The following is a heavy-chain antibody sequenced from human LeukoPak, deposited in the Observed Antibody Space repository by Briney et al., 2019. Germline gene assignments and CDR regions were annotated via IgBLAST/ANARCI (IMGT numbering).Heavy chain of an antibody. V-gene: IGHV3-66*01. CDR1: GFTVSSNY. CDR2: IYIGGNT. J-gene: IGHJ4*02. CDR3: ARVLGNSYGLNYFHY. D-gene: IGHD5-18*01. Sequence: PGGSLRLSCAASGFTVSSNYMSWVRQAPGKGLERVSVIYIGGNTYYADSVKGRFTISRDNSKNTVYLQMNSLRAEDTAVYYCARVLGNSYGLNYFHYWGPGTLVTVSS.